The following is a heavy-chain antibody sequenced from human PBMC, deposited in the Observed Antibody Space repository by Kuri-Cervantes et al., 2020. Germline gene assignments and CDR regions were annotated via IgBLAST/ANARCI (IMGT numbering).Heavy chain of an antibody. Sequence: SETLSLTCTVSGGSISSYYWSWIRQPPGKGLEWIGYIYYSGSTKYNPSLKSRVTISVDASKKQFSLKLSSVTAADTAVYYCARGPSRYFDLWGRGTLVTVSS. J-gene: IGHJ2*01. CDR2: IYYSGST. CDR1: GGSISSYY. CDR3: ARGPSRYFDL. V-gene: IGHV4-59*01.